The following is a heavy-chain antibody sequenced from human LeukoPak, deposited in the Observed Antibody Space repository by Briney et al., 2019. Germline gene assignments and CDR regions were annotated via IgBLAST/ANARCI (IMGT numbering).Heavy chain of an antibody. Sequence: KSSETLSLTCAVYGGSFSGYYWSWIRQPPGKGLEWIGEINHSGSTNYNPSLKSRVTISVDTSKNQFSLKLSSVTAADTAVYYCAGVPLGYSSGWYRNYYFDYWGQGTLVTVSS. J-gene: IGHJ4*02. V-gene: IGHV4-34*01. CDR1: GGSFSGYY. D-gene: IGHD6-19*01. CDR3: AGVPLGYSSGWYRNYYFDY. CDR2: INHSGST.